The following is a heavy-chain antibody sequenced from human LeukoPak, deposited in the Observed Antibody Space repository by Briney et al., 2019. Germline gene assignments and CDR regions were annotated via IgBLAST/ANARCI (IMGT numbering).Heavy chain of an antibody. V-gene: IGHV3-30*04. Sequence: GGSLRLSCPPSGFSLSSYAMHWVRQAPPNRLEWAAVISSDGSNKYYADSVKGRFTISRDNSKNTLYLQMNSLRAEDTAVYYCAREGYCSSTSCQIDAFDIWGQGTMVTVSS. CDR2: ISSDGSNK. CDR1: GFSLSSYA. CDR3: AREGYCSSTSCQIDAFDI. D-gene: IGHD2-2*01. J-gene: IGHJ3*02.